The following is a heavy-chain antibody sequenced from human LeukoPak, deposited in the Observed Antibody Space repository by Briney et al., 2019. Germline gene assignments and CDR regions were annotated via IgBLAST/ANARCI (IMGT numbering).Heavy chain of an antibody. Sequence: GVSLKISCKGSGYSFTSYWIGWVRQMPGKGLEWMGIIYPGDSDTRYSPAFQGQVTISADKFISTAYLQRSSLKASGTAMYYCARWYSSSWGNWFDPWGQGTLVTVSS. J-gene: IGHJ5*02. V-gene: IGHV5-51*01. D-gene: IGHD6-13*01. CDR2: IYPGDSDT. CDR1: GYSFTSYW. CDR3: ARWYSSSWGNWFDP.